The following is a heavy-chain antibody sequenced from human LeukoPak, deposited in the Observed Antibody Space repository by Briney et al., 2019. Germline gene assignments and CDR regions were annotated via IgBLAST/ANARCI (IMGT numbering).Heavy chain of an antibody. V-gene: IGHV3-23*01. D-gene: IGHD6-13*01. CDR1: GFTFSNYA. J-gene: IGHJ1*01. CDR3: AKDRIAAAGTGYFQH. Sequence: EGSLRLSCAASGFTFSNYAMSWVRQAPGKGLEWVSGISTSGGSTYYADSVKGRFTTSRDNSKNTLYLQMNSLRAEDTAVYYCAKDRIAAAGTGYFQHWARAPWSPSPQ. CDR2: ISTSGGST.